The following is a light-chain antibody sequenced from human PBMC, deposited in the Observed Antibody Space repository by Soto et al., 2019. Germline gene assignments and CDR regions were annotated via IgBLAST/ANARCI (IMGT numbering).Light chain of an antibody. Sequence: QSVLTQPASVSGSPGQSITISCTGTRSDVGAYDYVSWYQQHPGKAPKLMIYDVSHRPSGVSNRFSGSKSGNTASLTISGLQAEDEADYYCSSYTNSDTLVFGGGTKVTVL. CDR2: DVS. J-gene: IGLJ2*01. CDR1: RSDVGAYDY. V-gene: IGLV2-14*03. CDR3: SSYTNSDTLV.